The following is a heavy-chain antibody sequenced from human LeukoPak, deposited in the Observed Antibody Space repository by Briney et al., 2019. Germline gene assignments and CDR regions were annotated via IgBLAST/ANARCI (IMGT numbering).Heavy chain of an antibody. J-gene: IGHJ4*02. D-gene: IGHD6-13*01. Sequence: GESLKISCKGSGYSFTSYLIGWVRQMPGKGLEWMGIIYPGDSDTRYSPSFQGQVTISADKSISTAYLQWSSLKASDAAMYYCARRRSSWYFDYWGQGTLVTVSS. CDR3: ARRRSSWYFDY. CDR2: IYPGDSDT. CDR1: GYSFTSYL. V-gene: IGHV5-51*01.